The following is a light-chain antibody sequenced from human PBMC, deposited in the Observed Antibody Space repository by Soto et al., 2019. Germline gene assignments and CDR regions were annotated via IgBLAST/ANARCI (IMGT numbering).Light chain of an antibody. CDR3: QQYNSYSTWT. CDR1: QSVSSY. V-gene: IGKV3-11*01. Sequence: EIVLTQSPATLSLSPGERATLSCRASQSVSSYLAWYQQKPGQAPRLLIYDASSLESGVPSRFSGSGSGTEFTLTISSLQPDDFATYYCQQYNSYSTWTFGQGTKVDIK. CDR2: DAS. J-gene: IGKJ1*01.